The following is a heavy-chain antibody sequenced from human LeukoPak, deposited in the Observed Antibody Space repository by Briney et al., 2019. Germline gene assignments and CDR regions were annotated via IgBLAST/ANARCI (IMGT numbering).Heavy chain of an antibody. Sequence: KPSETLSLACTVSGGSLSSSSYYWGWIRQPPGKGLEWIGSIYYSGSTYYNPSLKSRVTISVDTSKNQFSLKLSSVTAADTAVYYCARTPWIQLDYWGQGTLVTVSS. CDR1: GGSLSSSSYY. J-gene: IGHJ4*02. CDR3: ARTPWIQLDY. CDR2: IYYSGST. V-gene: IGHV4-39*01. D-gene: IGHD5-18*01.